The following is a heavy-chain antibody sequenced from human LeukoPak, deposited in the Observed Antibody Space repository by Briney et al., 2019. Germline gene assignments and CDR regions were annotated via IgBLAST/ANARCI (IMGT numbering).Heavy chain of an antibody. Sequence: GGSLRLSCAASGFTFSSYAMHWVRQAPGKGLEWVAVISYDGSNKYYADSVKGRFTISRDNSKNTLYLQMNSLRAEDTAVYYCARGWELNLYWGQGTLVTVSS. CDR3: ARGWELNLY. J-gene: IGHJ4*02. D-gene: IGHD1-26*01. CDR1: GFTFSSYA. CDR2: ISYDGSNK. V-gene: IGHV3-30-3*01.